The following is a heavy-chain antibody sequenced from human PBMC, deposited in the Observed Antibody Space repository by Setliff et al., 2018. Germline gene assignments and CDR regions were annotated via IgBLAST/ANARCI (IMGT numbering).Heavy chain of an antibody. V-gene: IGHV1-2*02. Sequence: ASVKVSCKASGYTFTGYYMHWVRQAPGQGLEWMGWINPNSGGTNYAQKFQGRVTMTRDTXISTAYVELSRLRSDDTAVYYCARVPLRFVTTPKYFDYWGQGTLVTVSS. J-gene: IGHJ4*02. D-gene: IGHD4-4*01. CDR2: INPNSGGT. CDR1: GYTFTGYY. CDR3: ARVPLRFVTTPKYFDY.